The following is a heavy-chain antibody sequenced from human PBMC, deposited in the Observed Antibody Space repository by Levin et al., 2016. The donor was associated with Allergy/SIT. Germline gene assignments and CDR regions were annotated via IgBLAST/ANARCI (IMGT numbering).Heavy chain of an antibody. CDR3: ARDHGSGWYFDY. CDR1: GGSISNYY. J-gene: IGHJ4*02. D-gene: IGHD6-19*01. V-gene: IGHV4-59*12. CDR2: IFYSGST. Sequence: SETLSLTCTVSGGSISNYYWSWIRQSPGKGLEWIGDIFYSGSTDYNPSLKSRVTLSMDKSKNQFSLKLSSVAAADTAVYYCARDHGSGWYFDYWGQGTLVTVSS.